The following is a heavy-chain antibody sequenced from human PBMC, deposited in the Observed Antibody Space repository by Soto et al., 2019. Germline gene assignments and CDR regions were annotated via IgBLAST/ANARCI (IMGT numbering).Heavy chain of an antibody. J-gene: IGHJ3*02. CDR1: EFTFSTYA. Sequence: QVQLLESGGGVVQPGRSLRLSCAASEFTFSTYAMHWVRQAPGKGLEWVAVISYDGSNKYYADSVKGRFTISRDNSKNTLYLQMNSLRTEDTAVYYCARGGKDGYRKDAFDIWGQGTMVTVSS. CDR2: ISYDGSNK. V-gene: IGHV3-30-3*01. CDR3: ARGGKDGYRKDAFDI. D-gene: IGHD5-12*01.